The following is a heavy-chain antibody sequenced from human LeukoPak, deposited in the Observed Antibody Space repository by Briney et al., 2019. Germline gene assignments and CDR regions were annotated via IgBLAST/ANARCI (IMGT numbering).Heavy chain of an antibody. J-gene: IGHJ4*02. D-gene: IGHD2-2*01. V-gene: IGHV3-30-3*01. CDR2: ISSDGSNI. CDR3: AKETVIVVVPAAISPDY. CDR1: GFTFSSYA. Sequence: GGSLRLSCAASGFTFSSYAMHWVRQAPGKGLEWVAVISSDGSNIYYADSVKGRFTISRDNSKNTLYLQMNSLRAEDTAVYYCAKETVIVVVPAAISPDYWGQGTLVTVSS.